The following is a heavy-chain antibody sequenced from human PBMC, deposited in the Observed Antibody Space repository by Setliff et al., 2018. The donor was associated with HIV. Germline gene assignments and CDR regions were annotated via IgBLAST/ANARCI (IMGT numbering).Heavy chain of an antibody. V-gene: IGHV4-39*01. CDR2: VYYSGTT. CDR3: ARHRYNWYFDV. Sequence: ETLSLTCTVSNGSISNSAYYWGWIRQPPGKALEWIGSVYYSGTTYYNPSLKSRVTISVDTSKSQFSLQLNSMTAADTALYYCARHRYNWYFDVWGRGTLVTVSS. D-gene: IGHD1-26*01. CDR1: NGSISNSAYY. J-gene: IGHJ2*01.